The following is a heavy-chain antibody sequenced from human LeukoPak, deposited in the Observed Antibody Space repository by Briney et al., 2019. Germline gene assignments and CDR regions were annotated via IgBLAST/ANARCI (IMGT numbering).Heavy chain of an antibody. J-gene: IGHJ4*02. CDR1: GGTFSSYA. D-gene: IGHD3-22*01. CDR2: INPNSGGT. V-gene: IGHV1-2*02. CDR3: ARATIADSSTYYIDY. Sequence: ASVKVSCKASGGTFSSYAISWVRQAPGQGLEWMGWINPNSGGTNYAQKFQGRVTMTRDMSISTAYIEVSRLTSDDTAVYYCARATIADSSTYYIDYWGLGTLVTVSS.